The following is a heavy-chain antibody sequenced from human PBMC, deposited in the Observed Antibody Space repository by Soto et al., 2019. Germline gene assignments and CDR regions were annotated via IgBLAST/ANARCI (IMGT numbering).Heavy chain of an antibody. CDR2: IIPIFGTA. Sequence: SVKVSCKASGGTFSSYAISWVRQAPGQGLEWMGGIIPIFGTANYAQKFQGRVTITADESTSTAYMELSSLRSEDTAVYYCARTSDDFWSGRPTPHDAFDIWGQGTMVNVSS. CDR3: ARTSDDFWSGRPTPHDAFDI. CDR1: GGTFSSYA. D-gene: IGHD3-3*01. V-gene: IGHV1-69*13. J-gene: IGHJ3*02.